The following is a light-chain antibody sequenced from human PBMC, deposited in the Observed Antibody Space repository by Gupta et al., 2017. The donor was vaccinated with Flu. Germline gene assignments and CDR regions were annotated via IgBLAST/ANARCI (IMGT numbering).Light chain of an antibody. CDR2: DVT. V-gene: IGLV2-14*01. J-gene: IGLJ1*01. CDR1: SSDVGGYNY. CDR3: SSYTSSRTNV. Sequence: QSALTQAASVSGFPGQSITISCTGTSSDVGGYNYVSWYQQHPDKAPKLMIYDVTNRPSGVSNRFSGSKSGNTASLIISGLQAEDEADYYCSSYTSSRTNVFGTGTKVTVL.